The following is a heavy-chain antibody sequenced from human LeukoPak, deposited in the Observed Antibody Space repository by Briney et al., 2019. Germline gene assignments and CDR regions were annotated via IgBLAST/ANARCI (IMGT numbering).Heavy chain of an antibody. CDR1: GGSISSSSYY. CDR2: IYYSGST. CDR3: ATSNYGSPNGFDP. D-gene: IGHD3-10*01. V-gene: IGHV4-39*01. J-gene: IGHJ5*02. Sequence: TPSETLSLTCTVSGGSISSSSYYWGWIRQPPGKGLQWIGSIYYSGSTYYNASLKSRVTISVDTSKNQFSLKLSSVTAADTAVYYCATSNYGSPNGFDPWGQGTLVTVSS.